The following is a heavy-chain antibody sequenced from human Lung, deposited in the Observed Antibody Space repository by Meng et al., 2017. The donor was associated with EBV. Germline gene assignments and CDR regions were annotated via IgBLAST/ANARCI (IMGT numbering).Heavy chain of an antibody. CDR2: ISAYNGNT. J-gene: IGHJ5*02. Sequence: QGQLVQSGFELKKPGASVKVACKASGYTFTSYTMNWVRQAPGQGLEWMGWISAYNGNTNYAQTLQGRVTMTTDTSTSTAYMELRSLRSDDTAVYYCAASSSSWYQNWFDPWGQGTLVTVSS. V-gene: IGHV1-18*01. CDR3: AASSSSWYQNWFDP. D-gene: IGHD6-13*01. CDR1: GYTFTSYT.